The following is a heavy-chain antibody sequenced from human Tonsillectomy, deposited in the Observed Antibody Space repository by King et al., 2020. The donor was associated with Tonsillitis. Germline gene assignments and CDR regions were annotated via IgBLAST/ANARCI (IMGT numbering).Heavy chain of an antibody. CDR1: GGTFTTYA. V-gene: IGHV1-69*01. CDR3: ARDFDGMDV. CDR2: IIPIFGRA. J-gene: IGHJ6*02. Sequence: QLVQSGAEVKKPGSSVKVSCKVSGGTFTTYAINWVRQAPGQGLEWMGDIIPIFGRANYAQTFQGRVTITADEATSTAYMELNRLRAEDTAVYYCARDFDGMDVWGQGTTVTVPS.